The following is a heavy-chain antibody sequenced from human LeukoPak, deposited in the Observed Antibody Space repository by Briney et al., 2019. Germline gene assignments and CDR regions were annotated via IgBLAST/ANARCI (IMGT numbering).Heavy chain of an antibody. V-gene: IGHV3-21*01. CDR3: ARGGGDYVYFDY. CDR1: GFTLSTYS. J-gene: IGHJ4*02. CDR2: ISTSSSYI. D-gene: IGHD4-17*01. Sequence: GGSLRLSCAASGFTLSTYSMNWVRQAPGKGLEWVSYISTSSSYIYYADSVKGRFTVSRDNAKNSLHLQMNSLRAEDTAVYYCARGGGDYVYFDYWGQGTLVSVSS.